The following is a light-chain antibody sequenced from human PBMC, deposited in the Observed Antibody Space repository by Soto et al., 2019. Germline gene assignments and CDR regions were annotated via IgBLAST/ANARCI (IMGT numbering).Light chain of an antibody. CDR3: QHYGSSRWT. CDR2: GAS. CDR1: QSVSSSN. Sequence: VLTQSPGTLSLSQGERATLSCRASQSVSSSNLAWYQQRPGQAPRLLIYGASSRATGIPVRFSGSGAGTDFTLTINGLEPEDFAVFFCQHYGSSRWTFGQGTKLEIK. V-gene: IGKV3-20*01. J-gene: IGKJ1*01.